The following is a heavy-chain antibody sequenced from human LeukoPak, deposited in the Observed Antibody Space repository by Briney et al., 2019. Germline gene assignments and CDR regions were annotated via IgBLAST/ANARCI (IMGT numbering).Heavy chain of an antibody. V-gene: IGHV3-30-3*01. CDR2: ISYDGNNK. CDR3: AGPSSDYGSGTYYNSPIDNWLDA. D-gene: IGHD3-10*01. J-gene: IGHJ5*02. CDR1: GFTFSTYT. Sequence: ALRLSCAASGFTFSTYTMHWVRQAPRGGVEWVAVISYDGNNKFYADSLKSRFTVSRDTSNNTLYLQMNSLRAEDTAVYYCAGPSSDYGSGTYYNSPIDNWLDAWGQGTLVTVSS.